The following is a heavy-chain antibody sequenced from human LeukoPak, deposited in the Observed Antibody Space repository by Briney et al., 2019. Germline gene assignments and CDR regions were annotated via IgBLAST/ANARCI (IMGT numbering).Heavy chain of an antibody. CDR3: AREKWGYSSSSAYDY. CDR1: GFTVSSNY. V-gene: IGHV3-53*01. D-gene: IGHD6-6*01. CDR2: IHKNAIT. Sequence: GGSLRLSCAASGFTVSSNYMTWVRQAPGKGLQWVSVIHKNAITYYADTVKGRFTISRDTSKNMVYLQMNSLRAEDTALYYCAREKWGYSSSSAYDYWGQGTLVTVSS. J-gene: IGHJ4*02.